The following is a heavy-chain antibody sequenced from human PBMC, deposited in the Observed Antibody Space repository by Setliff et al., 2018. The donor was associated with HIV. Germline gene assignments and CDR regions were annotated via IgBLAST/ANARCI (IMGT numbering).Heavy chain of an antibody. J-gene: IGHJ6*03. CDR1: GFTVSSNY. CDR2: IYSGGST. CDR3: ARGYYMDV. V-gene: IGHV3-66*02. Sequence: GGSLRLSCAASGFTVSSNYMNWVRQAPGKGLEWVSVIYSGGSTYHADSVKGRFTISRDNSKNTLYLQMNSLRGEDTAVYYCARGYYMDVWGKGTTVTVSS.